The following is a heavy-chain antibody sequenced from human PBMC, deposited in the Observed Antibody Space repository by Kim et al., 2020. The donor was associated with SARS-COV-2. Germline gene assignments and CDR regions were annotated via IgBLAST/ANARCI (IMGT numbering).Heavy chain of an antibody. V-gene: IGHV1-18*01. J-gene: IGHJ6*02. D-gene: IGHD3-10*01. CDR2: ISAYNGNT. CDR3: ARSGDSSYYYYGMDV. Sequence: ASVKVSCKASGYTFTSYGISWVRQAPGQGLEWMGWISAYNGNTNYAQKLQGRVTMTTDTSTSTAYMELRSLRSDDTTVYYCARSGDSSYYYYGMDVWGQGTTVTVSS. CDR1: GYTFTSYG.